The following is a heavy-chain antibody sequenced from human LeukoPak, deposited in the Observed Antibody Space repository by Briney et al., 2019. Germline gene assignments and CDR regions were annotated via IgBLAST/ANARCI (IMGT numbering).Heavy chain of an antibody. Sequence: PGGSLRLSCAASGFIFSKAWMAWVRQAPGKGLEWVGHIKPKTDDGTTDYAAPVKGRFTISRDDSKSTLYLQMTSLNTEDTAVYFCTSALNLVLGELLGYWGQGTLVTVSS. V-gene: IGHV3-15*01. CDR1: GFIFSKAW. CDR2: IKPKTDDGTT. CDR3: TSALNLVLGELLGY. J-gene: IGHJ4*02. D-gene: IGHD3-16*01.